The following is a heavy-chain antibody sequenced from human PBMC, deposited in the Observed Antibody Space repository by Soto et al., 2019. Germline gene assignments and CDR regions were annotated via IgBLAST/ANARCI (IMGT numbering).Heavy chain of an antibody. V-gene: IGHV3-66*01. CDR3: AREVWDHTAYND. Sequence: EVQLVESGGGLVQPGESLRLSCVASGFSVSSNYMSWVSQAPGKGVQWVSLIYSGGSTYYADSVKGRFTISRDNSKNTLDLEMNSLRAEDTAVYYCAREVWDHTAYNDWGQGTLVIVSA. J-gene: IGHJ1*01. CDR2: IYSGGST. D-gene: IGHD1-1*01. CDR1: GFSVSSNY.